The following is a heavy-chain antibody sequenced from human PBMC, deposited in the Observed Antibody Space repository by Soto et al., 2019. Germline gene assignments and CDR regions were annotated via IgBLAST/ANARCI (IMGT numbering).Heavy chain of an antibody. CDR3: ATLGERSWFDP. J-gene: IGHJ5*02. V-gene: IGHV1-69*01. Sequence: QEQLVQSGAEVRKPGSSVKVSCKASGGAFNSKAIAWVRQAPGQGLEWIGGIVPLFGSTDYAQRFQGRLTITADEFTDTVYMELSSLRPEDTAVYFCATLGERSWFDPWGQGTLVTVSS. CDR2: IVPLFGST. CDR1: GGAFNSKA. D-gene: IGHD3-10*01.